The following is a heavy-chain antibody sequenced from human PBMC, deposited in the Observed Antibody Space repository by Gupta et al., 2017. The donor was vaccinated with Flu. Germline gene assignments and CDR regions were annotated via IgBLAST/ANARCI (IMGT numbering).Heavy chain of an antibody. V-gene: IGHV4-4*07. J-gene: IGHJ4*02. CDR3: AKLEGNGLVDY. Sequence: QVQLQESGPGLVKPSETLSLTCTVSGDSISTYYWSWIRQPAGKGLEWIGRTHISGSTNYNPSLKSRVTMSVDTSKNQFSLKLTSVTAADTAVYYCAKLEGNGLVDYWGQGTLVTVSP. CDR2: THISGST. D-gene: IGHD2-8*01. CDR1: GDSISTYY.